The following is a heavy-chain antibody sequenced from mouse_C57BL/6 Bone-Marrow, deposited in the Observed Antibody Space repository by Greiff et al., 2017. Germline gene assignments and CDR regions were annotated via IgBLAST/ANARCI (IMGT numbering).Heavy chain of an antibody. Sequence: EVQVVESGPGLVKPSQSLSLTCSVTGYSITSGYYWNWIRQFPGNKLEWMGYISYDGSNNYNPSLKNRISITRDTSKNQFFLKLNSVTTEDTATYYCARDYYGSSYDYFDYWGQGTTLTVSS. J-gene: IGHJ2*01. CDR3: ARDYYGSSYDYFDY. CDR2: ISYDGSN. CDR1: GYSITSGYY. V-gene: IGHV3-6*01. D-gene: IGHD1-1*01.